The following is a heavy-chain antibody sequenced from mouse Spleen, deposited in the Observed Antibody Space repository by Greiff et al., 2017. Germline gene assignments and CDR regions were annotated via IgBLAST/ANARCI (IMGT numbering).Heavy chain of an antibody. CDR1: GYAFSSSW. Sequence: VKLQQSGPELVKPGASVKISCKASGYAFSSSWMNWVKQRPGKGLEWIGRIYPGDGDTNYDGKFKGKATLTADKSSSTAYMQLSSLTSEDSAVYYCARAPRYGWFAYWGQGTLVTVSA. CDR2: IYPGDGDT. D-gene: IGHD1-1*01. CDR3: ARAPRYGWFAY. J-gene: IGHJ3*01. V-gene: IGHV1-82*01.